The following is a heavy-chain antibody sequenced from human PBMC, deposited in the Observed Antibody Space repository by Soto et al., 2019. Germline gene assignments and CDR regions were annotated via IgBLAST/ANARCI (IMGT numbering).Heavy chain of an antibody. CDR2: IIPIFGTA. Sequence: SVKVSCNASGGTFSSYAISWVRQAPGQGLEWMGGIIPIFGTANYAQKFQGRVTITADESTSTAYMELSSLRSEDTAVYYCATSRGSGYYDSSGYYYIDRCPGYWGQGTLVTVSS. V-gene: IGHV1-69*13. CDR1: GGTFSSYA. D-gene: IGHD3-22*01. J-gene: IGHJ4*02. CDR3: ATSRGSGYYDSSGYYYIDRCPGY.